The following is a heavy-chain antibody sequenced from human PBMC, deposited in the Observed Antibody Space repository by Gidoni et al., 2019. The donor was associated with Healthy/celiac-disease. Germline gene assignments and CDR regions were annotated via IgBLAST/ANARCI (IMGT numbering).Heavy chain of an antibody. V-gene: IGHV3-15*01. J-gene: IGHJ1*01. Sequence: GRIKSKTDGGTTDYAAPVKGRFTISRDDSKNTLYLQMNSLKTEDTAVYYCTTDPPATYYYDSSGYFHAEYFQHWGQGTLVTVSS. CDR3: TTDPPATYYYDSSGYFHAEYFQH. CDR2: IKSKTDGGTT. D-gene: IGHD3-22*01.